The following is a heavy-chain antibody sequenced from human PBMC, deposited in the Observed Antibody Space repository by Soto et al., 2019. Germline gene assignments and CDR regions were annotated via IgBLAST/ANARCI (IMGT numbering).Heavy chain of an antibody. CDR1: GYTFTSYY. D-gene: IGHD3-3*01. J-gene: IGHJ5*02. CDR3: ARDRSPLWRNSNWFDH. Sequence: ASVKVSCKASGYTFTSYYMHWVRQAPGQGLEWMGIINPSGGSTSYAQKFQGRVTMTRDTSTSTVYMELSSLRSEDTAVYYCARDRSPLWRNSNWFDHWGQGTLVTVSS. CDR2: INPSGGST. V-gene: IGHV1-46*01.